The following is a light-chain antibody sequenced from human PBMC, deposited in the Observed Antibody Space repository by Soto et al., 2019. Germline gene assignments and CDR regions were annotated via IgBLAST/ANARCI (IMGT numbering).Light chain of an antibody. V-gene: IGKV1-5*03. J-gene: IGKJ1*01. CDR1: QSITNW. CDR3: QQYKSYWT. CDR2: EAS. Sequence: DIQITQSPATLSASVGDSVTITCRASQSITNWLAWYQLKPGKAPKLLIHEASNLHSGVSSRFTGSGSGTDFTLPITSLQPEDFATYYCQQYKSYWTFGQGTKVDIK.